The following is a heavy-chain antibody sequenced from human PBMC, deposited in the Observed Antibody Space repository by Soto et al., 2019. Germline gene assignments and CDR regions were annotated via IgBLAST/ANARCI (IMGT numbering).Heavy chain of an antibody. CDR3: ARNNLTMVRGVIINPTMTDS. Sequence: ASVKVSCKASGYTFTGYYMHWVRQAPGQGLEWLGWINPNSGGTNYAQQLQGRVTMTRDTSISTAYMELSRLRSDDKAVYFCARNNLTMVRGVIINPTMTDSWGQGTLITVSS. V-gene: IGHV1-2*02. CDR1: GYTFTGYY. J-gene: IGHJ4*02. CDR2: INPNSGGT. D-gene: IGHD3-10*01.